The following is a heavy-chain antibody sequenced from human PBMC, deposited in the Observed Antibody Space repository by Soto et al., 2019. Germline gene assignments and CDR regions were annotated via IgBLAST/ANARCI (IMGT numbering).Heavy chain of an antibody. CDR2: INHSGST. V-gene: IGHV4-34*01. Sequence: SETLSLTCAVYGGSFSGYYWSWIRQPPGKGLEWIGEINHSGSTNYNQSLKSRVTISVDTSKNQFSLKLSSVTAADTAVYYCARDSIAARVRWFDPWGQGTLVTVSS. D-gene: IGHD6-6*01. CDR1: GGSFSGYY. J-gene: IGHJ5*02. CDR3: ARDSIAARVRWFDP.